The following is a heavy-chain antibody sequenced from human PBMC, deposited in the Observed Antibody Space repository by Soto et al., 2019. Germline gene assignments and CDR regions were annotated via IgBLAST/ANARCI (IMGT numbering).Heavy chain of an antibody. CDR2: IYYSGST. Sequence: PSETLSLTCTVSGGSISSADYYWSWIRQPPGKGLEWIGYIYYSGSTYYNLSLKSRVTISVDTSKNQFSLKLSSVTAADTAVYYCARNPTPRYCSSTSCYGRRYYYYYYGMDVWGQGTTVTVS. CDR3: ARNPTPRYCSSTSCYGRRYYYYYYGMDV. CDR1: GGSISSADYY. V-gene: IGHV4-30-4*01. J-gene: IGHJ6*02. D-gene: IGHD2-2*01.